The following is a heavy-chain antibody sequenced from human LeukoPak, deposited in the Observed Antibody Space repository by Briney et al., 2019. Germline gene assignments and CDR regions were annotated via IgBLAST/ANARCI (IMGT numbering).Heavy chain of an antibody. CDR1: GFTFSSYA. D-gene: IGHD3-22*01. CDR3: ARVPSFTMIVVVNYMDV. J-gene: IGHJ6*03. CDR2: ISGSGGST. V-gene: IGHV3-23*01. Sequence: PGGSLRLSCAASGFTFSSYAMSWVRQAPGKGLEWVSAISGSGGSTYYADSVKGRFTISRDNAKNSLYLQMNSLRAEDTAVYYCARVPSFTMIVVVNYMDVWGKGTTVTVSS.